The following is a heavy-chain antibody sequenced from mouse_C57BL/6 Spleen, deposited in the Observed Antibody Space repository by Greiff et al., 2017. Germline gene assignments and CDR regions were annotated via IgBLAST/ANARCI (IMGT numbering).Heavy chain of an antibody. D-gene: IGHD1-1*01. CDR2: INPNNGGT. CDR3: AREGRGSSYYYAMDY. J-gene: IGHJ4*01. V-gene: IGHV1-22*01. Sequence: EVQLQESGPELVKPGASVKMSCKASGYTFTDYNMHWVKQSHGKSLEWIGYINPNNGGTSYNQKFKGKATLTVNKSSSTAYMELRSLTSEDSAVYYCAREGRGSSYYYAMDYWGQGTSVTVSS. CDR1: GYTFTDYN.